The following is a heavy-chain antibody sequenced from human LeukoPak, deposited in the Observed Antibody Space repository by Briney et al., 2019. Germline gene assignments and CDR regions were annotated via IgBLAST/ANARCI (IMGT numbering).Heavy chain of an antibody. Sequence: SETLSLTCTVSGGSISSYYWSWIRQPAGKGLEWIGRIYTSGSTNYNPSLKSRVTMSVDTSKNQFSLKLSSVTAADTAVYYCARHSRIQLWLRYNWFDPWGQGTLVTVSS. V-gene: IGHV4-4*07. CDR3: ARHSRIQLWLRYNWFDP. CDR2: IYTSGST. CDR1: GGSISSYY. J-gene: IGHJ5*02. D-gene: IGHD5-18*01.